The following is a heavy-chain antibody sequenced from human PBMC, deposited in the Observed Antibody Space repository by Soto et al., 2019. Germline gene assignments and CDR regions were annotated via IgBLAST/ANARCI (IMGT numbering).Heavy chain of an antibody. CDR3: AREESGLFDY. CDR2: ICYSGST. V-gene: IGHV4-30-4*01. J-gene: IGHJ4*02. Sequence: QVQLQESCPGLVKPSQTLSLTCTVSGDSRSSADYCWSWIRQAPGKGLEWIGYICYSGSTYHNPSLKSRTSMSVDTSKKQFYLKLTSVTAADTAVYYCAREESGLFDYWGQGRLVTVSS. D-gene: IGHD5-12*01. CDR1: GDSRSSADYC.